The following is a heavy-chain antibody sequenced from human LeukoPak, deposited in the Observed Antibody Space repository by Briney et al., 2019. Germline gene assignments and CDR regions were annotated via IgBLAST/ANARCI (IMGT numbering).Heavy chain of an antibody. CDR2: INHSGSS. Sequence: PSETLSLTCAVDGGSFSGYYWSWIRQPPGTGLEWIGEINHSGSSNYNPSLKSRVTISVDTSKNQFSLKLTSVTAADTAVYYCARTPGYSRSYRYWGQGTLVTVSS. J-gene: IGHJ1*01. V-gene: IGHV4-34*01. D-gene: IGHD6-6*01. CDR3: ARTPGYSRSYRY. CDR1: GGSFSGYY.